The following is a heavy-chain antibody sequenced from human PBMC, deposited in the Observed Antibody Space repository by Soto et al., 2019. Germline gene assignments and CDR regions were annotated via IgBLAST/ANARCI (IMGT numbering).Heavy chain of an antibody. CDR2: ISYDGHDK. Sequence: QVQLVESGGGVVQPGRSLRLSCAASGFTFSTHSMHWVRQAPGQGLEWVTCISYDGHDKYYADSVKGRFTVSRDNSKRTLYLQVNSLTIEDSAVYHCARGYPYYYGSGTMFYSDYWGQGTLVTVSS. D-gene: IGHD3-10*01. V-gene: IGHV3-30-3*01. CDR1: GFTFSTHS. J-gene: IGHJ4*02. CDR3: ARGYPYYYGSGTMFYSDY.